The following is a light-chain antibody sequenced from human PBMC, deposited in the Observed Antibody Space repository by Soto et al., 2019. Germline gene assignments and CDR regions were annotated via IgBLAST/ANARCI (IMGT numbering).Light chain of an antibody. J-gene: IGKJ4*01. CDR1: QSVSGN. CDR2: GAS. V-gene: IGKV3-15*01. CDR3: QQYNNWPPLT. Sequence: EIVMTQSPATLSVSPGERATLSCRASQSVSGNLAWYQQKPGQAPRLLIYGASTRATGIPARFSGSGSGTEFSLTISSLQSEDFAVYDCQQYNNWPPLTFGGGTKVEIK.